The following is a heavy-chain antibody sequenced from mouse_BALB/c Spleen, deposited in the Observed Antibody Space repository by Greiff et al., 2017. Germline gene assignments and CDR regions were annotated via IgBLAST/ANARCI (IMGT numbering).Heavy chain of an antibody. CDR1: GFTFSSYA. D-gene: IGHD1-1*02. CDR2: ISSGGSYT. Sequence: EVKLVESGGGLVKPGGSLKLSCAASGFTFSSYAMSWVRQSPEKRLEWVAEISSGGSYTYYPDTVTGRFTISRDNAKNTLYLEMSSLRSEDTAMYYCAIWDYAMDYWGQGTSVTVSS. V-gene: IGHV5-9-4*01. CDR3: AIWDYAMDY. J-gene: IGHJ4*01.